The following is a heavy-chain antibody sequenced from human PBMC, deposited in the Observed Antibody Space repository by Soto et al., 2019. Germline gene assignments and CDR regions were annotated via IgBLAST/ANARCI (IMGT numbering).Heavy chain of an antibody. J-gene: IGHJ2*01. D-gene: IGHD3-3*01. CDR2: IYWDDDK. CDR3: AHTIRFLQWLSVWYFDL. V-gene: IGHV2-5*02. CDR1: GFSLSTSGVG. Sequence: QITLKESGPTLVKPTQTLTLTCTFSGFSLSTSGVGVGWIRQPPGKALEWLALIYWDDDKHYSPSLKSRLTSTKETSKNQVVLTITNMDPVDTATYYCAHTIRFLQWLSVWYFDLWGRGTLVPVSP.